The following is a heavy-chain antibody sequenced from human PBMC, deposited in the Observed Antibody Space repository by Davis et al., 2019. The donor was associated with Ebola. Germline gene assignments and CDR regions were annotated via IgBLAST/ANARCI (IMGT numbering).Heavy chain of an antibody. D-gene: IGHD6-19*01. V-gene: IGHV3-11*01. CDR2: ISSSGTTI. Sequence: GESLNISCAASGFTFSDYYMSWIRQAPGKGLEWVSYISSSGTTIYYADSVKGRFTISRDNAKNSLYLQMTSLRAEDTAVYSCARGPKRGWYFYYWGQGTLVTVSS. CDR3: ARGPKRGWYFYY. J-gene: IGHJ4*02. CDR1: GFTFSDYY.